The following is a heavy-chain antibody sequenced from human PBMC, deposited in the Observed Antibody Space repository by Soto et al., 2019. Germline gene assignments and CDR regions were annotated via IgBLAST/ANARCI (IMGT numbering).Heavy chain of an antibody. J-gene: IGHJ6*02. Sequence: QVQLVESGGGVVQPGRSLRLSCAASGFTFSSYGMHWVRQAPGKGLEWVAVIWYDGSNKYYADSVKGRFTISRDNSKNTLYLQMNSLRAEDTGVYYCARERVAAAMRYGMDVWGQGTTVTVCS. CDR1: GFTFSSYG. CDR3: ARERVAAAMRYGMDV. CDR2: IWYDGSNK. V-gene: IGHV3-33*01. D-gene: IGHD2-15*01.